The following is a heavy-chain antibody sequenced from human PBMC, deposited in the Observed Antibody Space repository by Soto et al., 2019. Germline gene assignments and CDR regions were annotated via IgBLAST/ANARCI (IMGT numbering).Heavy chain of an antibody. Sequence: QVQLQESGPGLVKPSQTLSLTCTVSGGSISSGDYYWSWIRQPPGKGLKWIGYIYYSGSTYYNPSLKSRVTISVDTSKHHVSLKLSSVTAADRAVYYCARATNGGSCYSDCDYWGQGTLVTVS. J-gene: IGHJ4*02. V-gene: IGHV4-30-4*01. CDR2: IYYSGST. CDR1: GGSISSGDYY. CDR3: ARATNGGSCYSDCDY. D-gene: IGHD2-15*01.